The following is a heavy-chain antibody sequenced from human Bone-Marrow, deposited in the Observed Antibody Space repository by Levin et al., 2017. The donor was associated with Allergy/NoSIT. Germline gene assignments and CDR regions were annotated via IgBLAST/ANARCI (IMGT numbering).Heavy chain of an antibody. CDR3: ARGLRGPDY. J-gene: IGHJ4*02. CDR2: INNDGSGT. Sequence: PGESLKISCAASGFSFSSYWMHWVRQAPGKGLVWVSRINNDGSGTVYADSVEGRFTISRDSAKNTLYLQMNSLRAEDTAVYYCARGLRGPDYWGQGTLVTVSS. V-gene: IGHV3-74*01. D-gene: IGHD3-16*01. CDR1: GFSFSSYW.